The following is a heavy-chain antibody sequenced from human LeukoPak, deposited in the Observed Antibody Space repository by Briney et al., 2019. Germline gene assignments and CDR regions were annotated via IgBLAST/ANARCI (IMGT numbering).Heavy chain of an antibody. V-gene: IGHV3-74*01. D-gene: IGHD3-22*01. CDR2: INSDGRTT. CDR3: AKDGSTLPYYYDSSGYYGSY. Sequence: PGGSLRLSCAASGFIFSNFWMHWVRQVPGKGLVWVSHINSDGRTTYYADSVKGRFTISRDNSKNTLFLQMSSLRAEDTAVYYCAKDGSTLPYYYDSSGYYGSYRGQGTLVTVSS. J-gene: IGHJ4*02. CDR1: GFIFSNFW.